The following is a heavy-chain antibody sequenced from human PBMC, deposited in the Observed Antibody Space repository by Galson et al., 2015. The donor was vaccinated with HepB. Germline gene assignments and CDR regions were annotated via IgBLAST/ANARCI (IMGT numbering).Heavy chain of an antibody. D-gene: IGHD6-25*01. Sequence: TLSLTCTVSGGSISSDNYYWSWIRQPAGKGLEWIGRIYTGGSTNYNPSLMSRVTMSVDTSKKQFSLKLSSVTAADTAVYYCARGFQHGSVYYYYYMDVWGKGTTGTVAS. CDR3: ARGFQHGSVYYYYYMDV. J-gene: IGHJ6*03. CDR1: GGSISSDNYY. CDR2: IYTGGST. V-gene: IGHV4-61*02.